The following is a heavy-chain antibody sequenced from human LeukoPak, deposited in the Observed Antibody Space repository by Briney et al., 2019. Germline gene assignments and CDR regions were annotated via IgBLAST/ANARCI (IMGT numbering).Heavy chain of an antibody. CDR1: GGSFSGYY. J-gene: IGHJ4*02. Sequence: SETLSLTCAVYGGSFSGYYWSWIRQPPGKGLEWIGEINHSGSTNYNPSLKSRVTISVDTSKNQFSLKLSSVTAADTAVYYCARGRYVSIAIFGVPTRGKFDYWGQGTLVTVSS. D-gene: IGHD3-3*01. CDR3: ARGRYVSIAIFGVPTRGKFDY. CDR2: INHSGST. V-gene: IGHV4-34*01.